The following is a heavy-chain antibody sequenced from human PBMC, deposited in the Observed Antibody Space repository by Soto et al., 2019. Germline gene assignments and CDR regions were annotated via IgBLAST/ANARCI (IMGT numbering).Heavy chain of an antibody. V-gene: IGHV4-31*03. CDR2: IYYSGSS. J-gene: IGHJ4*02. D-gene: IGHD2-8*01. CDR1: GGPISRGGYY. CDR3: ARAYCTNGICSTYYFDY. Sequence: QVQLQESGPGLVKPSQTLSLTCTVAGGPISRGGYYWSWIRQHPGKGLEWIGYIYYSGSSYYNPSLKSRGTISVDSSTNQFSLKLSSVTAADTAVYYCARAYCTNGICSTYYFDYWGQGTLVTVSS.